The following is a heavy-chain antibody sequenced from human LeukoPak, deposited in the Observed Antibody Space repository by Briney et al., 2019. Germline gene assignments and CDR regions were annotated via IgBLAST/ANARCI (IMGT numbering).Heavy chain of an antibody. Sequence: SQTLSLTCTVSGGSISSGTYYWNWIRQPAGKGLEWIGRIYTSGNTNYHPSLKSRVTIDTSKNQFSLKLSSVTAADTAVYYCAREGLNMVRGVIPKEAWGWCDPWGQGTLVTVSS. CDR3: AREGLNMVRGVIPKEAWGWCDP. CDR2: IYTSGNT. D-gene: IGHD3-10*01. CDR1: GGSISSGTYY. V-gene: IGHV4-61*02. J-gene: IGHJ5*02.